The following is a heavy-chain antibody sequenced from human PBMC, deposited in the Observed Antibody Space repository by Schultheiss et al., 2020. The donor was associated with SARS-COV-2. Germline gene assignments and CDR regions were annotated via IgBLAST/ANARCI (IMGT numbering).Heavy chain of an antibody. CDR3: ARGPSAYDFWSGYYTYYYYYYMDV. V-gene: IGHV1-8*01. CDR2: MNPNSGNT. CDR1: GYTFTSYD. D-gene: IGHD3-3*01. J-gene: IGHJ6*03. Sequence: ASVKVSCKASGYTFTSYDINWVRQATGQGLEWMGWMNPNSGNTGYAQKFQGRVTMTRNTSISTAYMELSSLRSEDTAVYYCARGPSAYDFWSGYYTYYYYYYMDVWGKGTTVTVSS.